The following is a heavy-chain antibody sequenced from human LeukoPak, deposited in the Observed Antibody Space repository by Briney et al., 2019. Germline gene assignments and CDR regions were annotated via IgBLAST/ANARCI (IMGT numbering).Heavy chain of an antibody. J-gene: IGHJ6*03. Sequence: PSETLSLTCTVSGGSIDSYYWSWIRQPPGKGLEWIGYIYYTGSTEYHPSLKSRVTISLDTSKNQFSLKLTSVTAADTAVYYCARETRNQLWLHYYYYMGVWGKGTTVTVSS. CDR1: GGSIDSYY. D-gene: IGHD5-18*01. CDR3: ARETRNQLWLHYYYYMGV. CDR2: IYYTGST. V-gene: IGHV4-59*01.